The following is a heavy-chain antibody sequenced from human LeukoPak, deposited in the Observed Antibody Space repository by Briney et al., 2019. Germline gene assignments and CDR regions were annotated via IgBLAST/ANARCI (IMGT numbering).Heavy chain of an antibody. Sequence: GGSLRLSCAASGFPLRNYVMSWVRQAPGKGLEWVSSISSSLSYIYYADSVKGRFTISRDNAKNSLYLQMNSLRAEDTAVYYCGRDTDFDYWGQGTLVTVSS. CDR2: ISSSLSYI. CDR1: GFPLRNYV. V-gene: IGHV3-21*01. J-gene: IGHJ4*02. CDR3: GRDTDFDY.